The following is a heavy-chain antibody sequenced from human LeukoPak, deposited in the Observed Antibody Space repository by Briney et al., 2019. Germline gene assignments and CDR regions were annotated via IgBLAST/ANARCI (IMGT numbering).Heavy chain of an antibody. J-gene: IGHJ4*02. CDR3: AKGLCSGGSCGPIDY. CDR1: GFTFSRYG. V-gene: IGHV3-33*05. CDR2: ILYDGSNK. Sequence: GGSLRLSCAASGFTFSRYGMHWVRQAPGKGLEWVAVILYDGSNKDYADSVKGRFTISRDNSKNTLFPQMNSLRAEDTAVYYCAKGLCSGGSCGPIDYWGQGTLVTVSS. D-gene: IGHD2-15*01.